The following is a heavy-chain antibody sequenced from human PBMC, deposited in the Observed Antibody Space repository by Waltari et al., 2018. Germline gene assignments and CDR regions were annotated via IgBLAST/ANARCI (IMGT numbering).Heavy chain of an antibody. CDR1: GGTFSSYT. V-gene: IGHV1-69*02. J-gene: IGHJ4*03. CDR2: IIPILGIA. CDR3: ARVQPAIVGRTTHDVIDL. Sequence: QVQLVQSGAEVKKPGSSVKVSCKASGGTFSSYTISWVRQAPGQGLEWMGRIIPILGIANYAQMFQGRVTITTDKSADIAFLELSSLQGDDTAIYFCARVQPAIVGRTTHDVIDLWGHGTLVTVSS. D-gene: IGHD1-1*01.